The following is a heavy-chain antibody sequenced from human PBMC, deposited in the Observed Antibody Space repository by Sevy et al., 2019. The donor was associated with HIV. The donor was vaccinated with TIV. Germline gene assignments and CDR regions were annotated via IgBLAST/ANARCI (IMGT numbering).Heavy chain of an antibody. D-gene: IGHD2-15*01. CDR2: FDPQDVKT. V-gene: IGHV1-24*01. J-gene: IGHJ5*02. CDR3: ATVGLRYFSGSSSYQGDWFDP. CDR1: GYTFTGYY. Sequence: ASVKVSCKASGYTFTGYYMHWVRQAPGKALEWMGEFDPQDVKTISSQRFQGRLTMTVDTSTDTAYMELSSLTSEDTAVYYCATVGLRYFSGSSSYQGDWFDPWGQGTLVTVSS.